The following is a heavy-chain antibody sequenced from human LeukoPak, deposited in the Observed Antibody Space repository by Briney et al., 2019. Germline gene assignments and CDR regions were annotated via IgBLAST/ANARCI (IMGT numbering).Heavy chain of an antibody. V-gene: IGHV5-51*01. Sequence: GESLKIPCKGSGYSFTTYWIGWVRQMPGRGREWRGIIYPGDSDTRYSPSFQGQVTISADKSISTAYLQWSSLKASDTAMYYCARQFRDSSGYYSYYFDYWGQGTLVTVSS. CDR2: IYPGDSDT. CDR3: ARQFRDSSGYYSYYFDY. CDR1: GYSFTTYW. J-gene: IGHJ4*02. D-gene: IGHD3-22*01.